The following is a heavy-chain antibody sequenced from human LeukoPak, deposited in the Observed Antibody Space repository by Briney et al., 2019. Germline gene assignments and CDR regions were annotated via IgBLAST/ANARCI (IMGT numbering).Heavy chain of an antibody. CDR1: GFTFSSYG. Sequence: GRSLRLSCAASGFTFSSYGMHWVRQAPGKRLEWVAVIWYDGSNKYYADSVKGRFTISRDNSKNTLYLQMNSLRAEDTAVYYCARDLSWFGEFDYWGQGTLVTVSS. V-gene: IGHV3-33*01. J-gene: IGHJ4*02. CDR2: IWYDGSNK. CDR3: ARDLSWFGEFDY. D-gene: IGHD3-10*01.